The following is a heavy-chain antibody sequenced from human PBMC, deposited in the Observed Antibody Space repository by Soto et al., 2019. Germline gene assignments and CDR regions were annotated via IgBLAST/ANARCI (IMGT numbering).Heavy chain of an antibody. CDR3: AIGYGDYTPDAFNI. CDR1: GFTFCSYS. CDR2: ITTYSTSI. D-gene: IGHD4-17*01. V-gene: IGHV3-21*01. J-gene: IGHJ3*02. Sequence: EVQLVESGGGLVQPGGSLRLSCAASGFTFCSYSRNWVRQATGEGLERFSSITTYSTSIYYADSVKGRFPISSDNAKYSLLMQRHSLRAEDTDVYYCAIGYGDYTPDAFNIWGQGTMVTVSS.